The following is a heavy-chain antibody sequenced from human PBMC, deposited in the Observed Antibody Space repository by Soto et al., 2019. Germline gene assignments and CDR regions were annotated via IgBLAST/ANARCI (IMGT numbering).Heavy chain of an antibody. D-gene: IGHD2-15*01. V-gene: IGHV1-69*01. J-gene: IGHJ2*01. CDR3: ARVAGGYCSGGSCYEGYFDL. CDR2: IIPSFGTA. CDR1: GGTFSSYA. Sequence: QVQLVQSGAEVKKPGSSVKVSCKASGGTFSSYAISWVRQAPGQGLEWMGGIIPSFGTANYAQKSQGRVTITADESTSTAYMELSSLGSEDTAVYYCARVAGGYCSGGSCYEGYFDLWGRGTLVTVSS.